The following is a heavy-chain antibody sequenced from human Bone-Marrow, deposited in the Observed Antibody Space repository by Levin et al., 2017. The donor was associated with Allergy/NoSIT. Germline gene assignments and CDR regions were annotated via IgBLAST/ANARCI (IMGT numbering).Heavy chain of an antibody. J-gene: IGHJ4*02. CDR3: IRGSRSVPTTEFDY. D-gene: IGHD4/OR15-4a*01. CDR2: ISWNSDYI. V-gene: IGHV3-9*01. Sequence: SCASSGFLFDDFGMHWVRQAPGKGLEWVSGISWNSDYIYYADSVKGRFTISRDNAKMSLSLQMNSLRPEDTALYYCIRGSRSVPTTEFDYWGQGTLVTVSS. CDR1: GFLFDDFG.